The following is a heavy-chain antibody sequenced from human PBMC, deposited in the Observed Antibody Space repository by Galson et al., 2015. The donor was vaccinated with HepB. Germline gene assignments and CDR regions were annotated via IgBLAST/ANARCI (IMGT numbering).Heavy chain of an antibody. V-gene: IGHV3-30*18. CDR1: GFTFSSYG. J-gene: IGHJ4*02. CDR3: AKDRDSSGWTPYYFDY. Sequence: SLRLSCAASGFTFSSYGMHWVRQAPGKGLEWVAVISYDGSNKYYADSVKGRFTISRDNSKNTLYLQMNSLRAEDTAVYYCAKDRDSSGWTPYYFDYWGQGTLVTVSS. CDR2: ISYDGSNK. D-gene: IGHD6-19*01.